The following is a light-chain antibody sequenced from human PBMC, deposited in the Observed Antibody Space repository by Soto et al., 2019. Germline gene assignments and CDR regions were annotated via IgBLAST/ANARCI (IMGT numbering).Light chain of an antibody. Sequence: QSVLTQPPSASGTPGQRVTISCSGSSSNIGSNYVYWYQQLPGTAPKLLIYRNNQRPSGVPDRFSGSKSGTSASLAISGLRSEDEADYYCAAWDDSLSGPGFVGGTQLTVL. V-gene: IGLV1-47*01. J-gene: IGLJ7*01. CDR3: AAWDDSLSGPG. CDR2: RNN. CDR1: SSNIGSNY.